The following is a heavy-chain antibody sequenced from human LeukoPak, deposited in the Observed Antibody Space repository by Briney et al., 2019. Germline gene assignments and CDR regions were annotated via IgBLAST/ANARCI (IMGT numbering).Heavy chain of an antibody. J-gene: IGHJ6*04. V-gene: IGHV3-73*01. CDR1: GFTFSGSA. D-gene: IGHD3-10*01. CDR2: IRSKANSYAT. CDR3: TRLTVRGVNGPHYGMDV. Sequence: GGSLRLSCAASGFTFSGSAMHWVRQASGKGLEWVGRIRSKANSYATAYAASVKGRFTISRDDSKNTAYLQMSSLKTEDTAVYYCTRLTVRGVNGPHYGMDVWGKGTTVTVSS.